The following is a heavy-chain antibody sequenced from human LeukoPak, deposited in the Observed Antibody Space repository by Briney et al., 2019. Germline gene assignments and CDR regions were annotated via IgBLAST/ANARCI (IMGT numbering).Heavy chain of an antibody. J-gene: IGHJ5*02. V-gene: IGHV4-4*02. D-gene: IGHD3-10*01. CDR3: AFRYYYGSRDWFDP. Sequence: SETLSLTCTVAGGSISGRTWWSWVRQSPRKGLEWIGEVYPSGSTNYNPSLKSRVTISVDKSKNQFFLKLHSVTAADMAVYYCAFRYYYGSRDWFDPWGQGTLVTVSS. CDR1: GGSISGRTW. CDR2: VYPSGST.